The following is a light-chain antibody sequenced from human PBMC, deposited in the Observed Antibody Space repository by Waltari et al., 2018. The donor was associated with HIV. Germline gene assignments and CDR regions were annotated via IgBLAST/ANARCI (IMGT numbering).Light chain of an antibody. CDR1: SGHSNNI. J-gene: IGLJ2*01. CDR3: ETWDKNSRV. CDR2: LDGSGTY. V-gene: IGLV4-60*03. Sequence: QPAVTQSSSASASLGSSVKLTCTLTSGHSNNIIAWHQQQPGKAPRFLMKLDGSGTYNKGSGVPDRFSGSSSVAARYLTISKLQSEDEADYYCETWDKNSRVVGGGTKLTVL.